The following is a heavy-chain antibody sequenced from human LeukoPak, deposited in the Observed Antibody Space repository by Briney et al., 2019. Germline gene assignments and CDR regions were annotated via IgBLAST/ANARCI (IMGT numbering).Heavy chain of an antibody. D-gene: IGHD2-2*01. J-gene: IGHJ4*02. Sequence: GGSLRLSCAASGFTFSSYWMSWVRQAPGKGLEWVANIKQDGSEKYYVDSVKGRFTISRDNAKNSLYLQMNSLRAEDTAVYYCARPYCSSTSCYEGFDYWGQGTLVTVSS. CDR1: GFTFSSYW. CDR3: ARPYCSSTSCYEGFDY. CDR2: IKQDGSEK. V-gene: IGHV3-7*01.